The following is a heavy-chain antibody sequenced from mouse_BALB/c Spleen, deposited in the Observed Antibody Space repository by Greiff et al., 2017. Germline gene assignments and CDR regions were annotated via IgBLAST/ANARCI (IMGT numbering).Heavy chain of an antibody. CDR1: GYTFTSYY. V-gene: IGHV1S81*02. D-gene: IGHD1-1*01. CDR2: INPSNGGT. CDR3: TRWDYYGSSAY. J-gene: IGHJ3*01. Sequence: VQLQQSGAELVKPGASVKLSCKASGYTFTSYYMYWVKQRPGQGLEWIGEINPSNGGTNFNEKFKSKATLTVDKSSSTAYMQLSSLTSEDSAVYYCTRWDYYGSSAYWGQGTLVTVSA.